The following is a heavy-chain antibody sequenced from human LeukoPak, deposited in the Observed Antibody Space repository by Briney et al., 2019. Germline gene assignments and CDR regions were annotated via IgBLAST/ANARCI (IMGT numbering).Heavy chain of an antibody. CDR2: IIPIFGTA. CDR3: ARSLYYYDGSGYFDY. CDR1: GGTFSSYA. J-gene: IGHJ4*02. Sequence: ASVKVSCKASGGTFSSYAISWVRQAPGQGLEWMGGIIPIFGTANYAQKFQGRVTITADESTSTAYMELSSLRSEDTAVYYCARSLYYYDGSGYFDYWGQGTLVTVSS. D-gene: IGHD3-22*01. V-gene: IGHV1-69*13.